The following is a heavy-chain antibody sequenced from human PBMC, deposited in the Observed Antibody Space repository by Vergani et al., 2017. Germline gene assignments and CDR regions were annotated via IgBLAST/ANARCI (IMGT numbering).Heavy chain of an antibody. CDR1: GFVFDEYA. J-gene: IGHJ4*02. CDR3: AKLQGTVTTSVGH. Sequence: EVQLVTSGGGLVQPGGSLRLSCAASGFVFDEYALHWVRQSPGKGLEWVSGISWNRGKIAYADSVKGRFTISRDNSKNTLYLQMNSLRAEDTAVYYCAKLQGTVTTSVGHCGQGTLVTVSS. CDR2: ISWNRGKI. V-gene: IGHV3-9*01. D-gene: IGHD4-17*01.